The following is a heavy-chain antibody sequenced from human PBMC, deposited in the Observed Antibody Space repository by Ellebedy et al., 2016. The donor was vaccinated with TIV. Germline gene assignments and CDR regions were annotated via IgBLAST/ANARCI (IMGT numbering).Heavy chain of an antibody. CDR2: IYYSGST. CDR1: GGSVSSGSYY. CDR3: ARGGTWPVIFDP. Sequence: SETLSLTXTVSGGSVSSGSYYWSWIRQPPGKGLEWIGYIYYSGSTNYNPSLKSRVTISVDTSKNQFSLKLSSVTAADTAVYYCARGGTWPVIFDPWGQGTLVTVSS. J-gene: IGHJ5*02. D-gene: IGHD3-16*01. V-gene: IGHV4-61*01.